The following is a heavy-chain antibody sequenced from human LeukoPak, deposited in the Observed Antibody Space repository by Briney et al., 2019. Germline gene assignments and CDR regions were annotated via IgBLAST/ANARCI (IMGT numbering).Heavy chain of an antibody. CDR1: GYTFTGYY. D-gene: IGHD6-13*01. CDR2: IIPIFGTA. Sequence: ASVKVSCKASGYTFTGYYMHWVRQAPGQGLEWMGRIIPIFGTANYAQKFQGRVTITTDESTSTAYMELSSLRSEDTAVYYCASSTGYSSSWFDYWGQGTLVTVSS. V-gene: IGHV1-69*05. CDR3: ASSTGYSSSWFDY. J-gene: IGHJ4*02.